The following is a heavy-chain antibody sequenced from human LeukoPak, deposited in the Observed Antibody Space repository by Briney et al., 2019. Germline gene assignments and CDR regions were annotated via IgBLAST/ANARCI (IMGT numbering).Heavy chain of an antibody. CDR1: GLSFSTSG. V-gene: IGHV3-33*01. D-gene: IGHD5-12*01. J-gene: IGHJ4*02. CDR3: ARNGPVRGDSGYALVFDC. Sequence: PGGSLRLSCAASGLSFSTSGMHWVRQAPDTVLEWLALIWHDGSKYYYAYSVKGRFTISRNNAKDSLYLQMNSLRAEDTAVYYCARNGPVRGDSGYALVFDCWGQGILVTV. CDR2: IWHDGSKY.